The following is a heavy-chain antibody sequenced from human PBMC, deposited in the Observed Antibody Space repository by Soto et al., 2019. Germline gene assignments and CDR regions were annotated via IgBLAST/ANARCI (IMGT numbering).Heavy chain of an antibody. CDR2: VRNKANSHTT. CDR1: GFTFSDHY. J-gene: IGHJ4*02. V-gene: IGHV3-72*01. Sequence: EVQVVESGGGLVQPGGSLILSCAASGFTFSDHYMDWVRQAPGEGLEWVGRVRNKANSHTTEYAASLKGRFIISRDDSKNSVFLQMNSLETEDSAMYFCIGSSYGSGWNFAYWGQGTQVTVSS. D-gene: IGHD6-19*01. CDR3: IGSSYGSGWNFAY.